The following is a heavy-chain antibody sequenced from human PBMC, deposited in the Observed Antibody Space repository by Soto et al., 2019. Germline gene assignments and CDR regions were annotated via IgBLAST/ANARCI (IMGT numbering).Heavy chain of an antibody. V-gene: IGHV3-23*01. CDR1: GFTFSSYA. J-gene: IGHJ6*03. Sequence: GGSLRLSCAASGFTFSSYAMSWVRQAPGKGLEWVSAISGSGGSTYYADSVKGRFTISRDNSKNTLYLQMNSLRAEDPAVYYCAKPGSSRFTYYYYYYMDVWGKGTTVTVSS. D-gene: IGHD3-3*01. CDR2: ISGSGGST. CDR3: AKPGSSRFTYYYYYYMDV.